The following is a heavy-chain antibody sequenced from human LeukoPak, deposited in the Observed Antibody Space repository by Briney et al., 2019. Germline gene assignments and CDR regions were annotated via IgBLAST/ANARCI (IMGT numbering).Heavy chain of an antibody. CDR2: ISAYFGKT. CDR1: GYTFSSYG. D-gene: IGHD3-16*01. Sequence: GASVKVSCKASGYTFSSYGISWVRQAPGQGLEWMGWISAYFGKTNYAQKLQGRVTMTTDTSTSTAYMELRSLRSDDTAVYYCARDPGGTYAQGVDGMDVWGKGTTVTVSS. CDR3: ARDPGGTYAQGVDGMDV. V-gene: IGHV1-18*04. J-gene: IGHJ6*04.